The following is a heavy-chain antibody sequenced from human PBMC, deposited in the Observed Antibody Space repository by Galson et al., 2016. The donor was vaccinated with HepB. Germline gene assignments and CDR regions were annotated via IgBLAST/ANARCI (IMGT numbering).Heavy chain of an antibody. CDR1: GYSFSDYW. CDR3: ARGKGNCLSPTCGGATVGED. V-gene: IGHV5-51*01. J-gene: IGHJ4*02. D-gene: IGHD2-2*01. CDR2: IYPGDSDT. Sequence: QSGAEVKKPGESLKMSCKGSGYSFSDYWIAWVRQVPGKGLELMGMIYPGDSDTRYSPSFQGQVTISADRSISTAYLHWSSLKASDTAMYYCARGKGNCLSPTCGGATVGEDWGQGTLVTVSS.